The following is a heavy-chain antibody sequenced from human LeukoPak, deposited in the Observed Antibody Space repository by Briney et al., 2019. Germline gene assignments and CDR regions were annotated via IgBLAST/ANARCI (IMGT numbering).Heavy chain of an antibody. CDR3: ARDTVVVPAAIRAQPTYYYYGMDV. CDR2: IYPGDSDT. J-gene: IGHJ6*02. CDR1: GYSFTSYW. Sequence: GESLKISCKGSGYSFTSYWIGWVRQMPGKGLEWMGIIYPGDSDTRYSPSFQGQVTISADKSISTAYLQWSSLKASDTAMYYCARDTVVVPAAIRAQPTYYYYGMDVWGQGTTVTVSS. D-gene: IGHD2-2*02. V-gene: IGHV5-51*01.